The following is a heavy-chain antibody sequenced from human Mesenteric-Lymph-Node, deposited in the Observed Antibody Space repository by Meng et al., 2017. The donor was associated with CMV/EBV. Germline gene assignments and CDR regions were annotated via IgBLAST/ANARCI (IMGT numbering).Heavy chain of an antibody. V-gene: IGHV4-38-2*02. Sequence: SETLSLTCTVSGYSISSGYYWGWIRQPPGKGLEWIGSIYHSGSTYYNPSLKSRVTISVDTSKNQFSLKLSSVTAADTAVYYCARVTMVRGVITSDYFDYWGQGTLVTVSS. CDR3: ARVTMVRGVITSDYFDY. CDR1: GYSISSGYY. J-gene: IGHJ4*02. CDR2: IYHSGST. D-gene: IGHD3-10*01.